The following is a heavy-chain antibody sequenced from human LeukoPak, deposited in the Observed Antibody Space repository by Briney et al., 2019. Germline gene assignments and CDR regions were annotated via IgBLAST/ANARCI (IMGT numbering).Heavy chain of an antibody. CDR1: GGSISSSSYY. V-gene: IGHV4-39*07. D-gene: IGHD6-13*01. J-gene: IGHJ4*02. CDR3: ARVRAGEVDY. CDR2: IYYSGST. Sequence: PSETLPLTCIVSGGSISSSSYYWGWIRQPPGKGLEWIGSIYYSGSTYYNPSLKSRVTISVDTSKNQFSLKLSSVTAADTAVYCCARVRAGEVDYWGQGTLVTVSS.